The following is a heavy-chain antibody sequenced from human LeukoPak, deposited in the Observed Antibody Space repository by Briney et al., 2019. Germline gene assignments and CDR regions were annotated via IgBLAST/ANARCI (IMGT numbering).Heavy chain of an antibody. Sequence: GGSLRLSCAPSGFTLSDYYMSWLRQAPGKGLEWVSYISSSGSNIYYADSVKGRFTISRDNAKNSLYLQMNSLRAEDTAVYYCARAVVVVAATPTWFDPWGQGTLVTVSS. J-gene: IGHJ5*02. CDR3: ARAVVVVAATPTWFDP. V-gene: IGHV3-11*01. CDR2: ISSSGSNI. D-gene: IGHD2-15*01. CDR1: GFTLSDYY.